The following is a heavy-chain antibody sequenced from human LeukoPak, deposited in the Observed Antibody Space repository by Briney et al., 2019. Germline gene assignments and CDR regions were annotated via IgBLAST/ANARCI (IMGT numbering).Heavy chain of an antibody. J-gene: IGHJ6*03. CDR2: ISYDGSNK. V-gene: IGHV3-30*04. CDR1: GFTFSSYA. D-gene: IGHD1-26*01. CDR3: ARDGGQWELQDYYYMDV. Sequence: GGSLRLSCAASGFTFSSYAMHWVRQAPGKGLEWVAVISYDGSNKYYADSVKGRFTISRDNSKNTLYLQMNSLRAEDTAVYYCARDGGQWELQDYYYMDVWGKGTTVTVSS.